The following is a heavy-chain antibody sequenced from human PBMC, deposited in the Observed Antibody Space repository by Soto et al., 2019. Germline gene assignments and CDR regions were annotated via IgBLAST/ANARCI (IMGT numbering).Heavy chain of an antibody. CDR1: GGTFSSYA. CDR3: ASVAGPGVNWFDP. V-gene: IGHV1-69*13. Sequence: SVKVSCKASGGTFSSYAISWVRQAPGQGLEWMGGIIPIFGTANYAQKFQGRVTITADESTSTAYMELSSLRSEDTAVYYCASVAGPGVNWFDPWGQGTLVTVSS. CDR2: IIPIFGTA. D-gene: IGHD3-10*01. J-gene: IGHJ5*02.